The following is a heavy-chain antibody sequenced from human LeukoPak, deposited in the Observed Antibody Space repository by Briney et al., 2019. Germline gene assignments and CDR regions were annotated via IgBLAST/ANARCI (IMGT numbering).Heavy chain of an antibody. CDR2: ISYDGGNK. V-gene: IGHV3-30*18. J-gene: IGHJ4*02. CDR1: GFTFSSYG. CDR3: AKSMENRGALDY. D-gene: IGHD3-10*01. Sequence: GGSLRLSCAASGFTFSSYGMHWVCQAPGKGLEWVAVISYDGGNKYYADSVKGRFTISRDNSKNTLYLQMNSLRAEDTAVYYCAKSMENRGALDYWGQGTLVTVSS.